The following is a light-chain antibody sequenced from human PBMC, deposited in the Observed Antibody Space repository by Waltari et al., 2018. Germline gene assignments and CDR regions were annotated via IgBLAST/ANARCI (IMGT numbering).Light chain of an antibody. V-gene: IGLV3-25*03. J-gene: IGLJ3*02. Sequence: SYELTQPPSVSVSPGQTARITCSGDALPKPYAHWYQQRPGQVPVLGLYKGSGRAPVIPGGCSGSCSGTRGRLTLSGVQAEDEAVYYWQSGDSSGVGVFGGGTKLTVL. CDR2: KGS. CDR1: ALPKPY. CDR3: QSGDSSGVGV.